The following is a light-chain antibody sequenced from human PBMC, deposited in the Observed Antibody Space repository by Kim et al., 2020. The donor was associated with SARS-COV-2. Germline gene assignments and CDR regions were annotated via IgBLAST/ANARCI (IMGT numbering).Light chain of an antibody. CDR1: SSDVGAYNY. J-gene: IGLJ2*01. Sequence: GQSGTISCTGTSSDVGAYNYVSWYQQYPGKAPRLMIYDVSRRPSGVPDRFSGSKSGNTASLTVSGLQAGDEADYYCTSYAGSTELLFGGGTQLTVL. CDR3: TSYAGSTELL. CDR2: DVS. V-gene: IGLV2-8*01.